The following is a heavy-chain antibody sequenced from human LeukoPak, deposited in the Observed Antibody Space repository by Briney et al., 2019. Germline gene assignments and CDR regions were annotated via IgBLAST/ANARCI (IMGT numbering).Heavy chain of an antibody. Sequence: GGSLRLSCAASGFTFSRYWMSWVRQVPRKGLEWVANIKQDGSEKYYVDSVKGRFTISRDNSRNSLYLQMDSLRAEDTAVYYCARDKGDYDTSGSLFVFGGQGTLVTVSS. V-gene: IGHV3-7*03. CDR2: IKQDGSEK. J-gene: IGHJ4*02. CDR3: ARDKGDYDTSGSLFVF. D-gene: IGHD3-22*01. CDR1: GFTFSRYW.